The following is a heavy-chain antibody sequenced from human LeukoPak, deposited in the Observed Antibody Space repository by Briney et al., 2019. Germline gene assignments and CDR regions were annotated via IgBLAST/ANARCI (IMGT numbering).Heavy chain of an antibody. CDR3: ARASSGAEYFQH. CDR1: GFTFSSYG. J-gene: IGHJ1*01. Sequence: QAGGSLRLSCAASGFTFSSYGMHWVSQAPGKGLEWVAVIWYDGSNKYYADSVKGRFTISRDNSKNTLYLQMNSLRAEDTAVYYCARASSGAEYFQHWGQGTLVTVSS. D-gene: IGHD6-25*01. V-gene: IGHV3-33*01. CDR2: IWYDGSNK.